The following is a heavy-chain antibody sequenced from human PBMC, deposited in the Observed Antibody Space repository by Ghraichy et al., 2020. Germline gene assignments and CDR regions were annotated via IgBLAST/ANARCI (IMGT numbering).Heavy chain of an antibody. CDR1: GFTFSSYS. Sequence: GGSLRLSCAASGFTFSSYSMNWVRQAPGKGLEWVSSISSSSSYIYYADSVKGRFTISRDNAKNSLYLQMNSLRAEDTAVYYCAREGRGYSYGFSIRYYFDYWGQGTLVTVSS. D-gene: IGHD5-18*01. CDR3: AREGRGYSYGFSIRYYFDY. J-gene: IGHJ4*02. CDR2: ISSSSSYI. V-gene: IGHV3-21*01.